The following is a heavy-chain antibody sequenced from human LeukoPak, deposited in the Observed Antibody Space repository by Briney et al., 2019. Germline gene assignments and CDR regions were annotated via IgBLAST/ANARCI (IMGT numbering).Heavy chain of an antibody. V-gene: IGHV3-21*04. CDR3: AKDDAWLRFGE. J-gene: IGHJ4*02. CDR2: ISKSSALK. CDR1: EYDFRAYT. Sequence: GGSLRLSCVASEYDFRAYTFTWVRQAPGKGLEYVSSISKSSALKYYSESVRGRFTISRDNAENSLYLDMSNLGAEDTAVYYCAKDDAWLRFGEWSQGTLVTVSS. D-gene: IGHD3-10*01.